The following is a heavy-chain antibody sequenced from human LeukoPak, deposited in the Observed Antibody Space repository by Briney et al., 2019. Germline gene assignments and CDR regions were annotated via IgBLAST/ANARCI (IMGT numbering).Heavy chain of an antibody. CDR2: INHSGST. CDR1: GGSLSGSFSGYY. J-gene: IGHJ4*02. CDR3: ATFRWGIGFEY. D-gene: IGHD3-16*01. Sequence: SETLSLTCAVYGGSLSGSFSGYYWTFIRQTPGKGLEWIGEINHSGSTNYNPSLKSRVTISVDTSKNQFSLKLISLTAADTAVYYCATFRWGIGFEYWGQGTLATVSS. V-gene: IGHV4-34*01.